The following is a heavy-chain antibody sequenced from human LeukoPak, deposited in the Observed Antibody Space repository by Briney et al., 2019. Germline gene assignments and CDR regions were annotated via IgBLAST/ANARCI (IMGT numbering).Heavy chain of an antibody. Sequence: ASVKVSCKASGYTFISYGINWVRQAPGQGLEWMGWISGYNGNTNYAQNLKGRVTMTRDTSTSTPYMELRSLRSDDTAVYYCAGELGGAGSYFFPYYGMDVWGQGTTVTVSS. J-gene: IGHJ6*02. CDR2: ISGYNGNT. CDR1: GYTFISYG. V-gene: IGHV1-18*01. CDR3: AGELGGAGSYFFPYYGMDV. D-gene: IGHD3-10*01.